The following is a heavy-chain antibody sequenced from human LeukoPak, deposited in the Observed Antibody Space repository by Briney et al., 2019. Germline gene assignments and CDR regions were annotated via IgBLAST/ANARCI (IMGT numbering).Heavy chain of an antibody. D-gene: IGHD4-17*01. Sequence: PGGSLRLSCAASGFTFSSYGMSWVRQAPGKGLEWVSGISGSGASTYYADSLKGRFTISRDNSKNTLYLQMSSLRAEDTAVYYCAKWSWDEYGDYYFDSWGQGTLVTVSS. CDR3: AKWSWDEYGDYYFDS. V-gene: IGHV3-23*01. CDR2: ISGSGAST. CDR1: GFTFSSYG. J-gene: IGHJ4*02.